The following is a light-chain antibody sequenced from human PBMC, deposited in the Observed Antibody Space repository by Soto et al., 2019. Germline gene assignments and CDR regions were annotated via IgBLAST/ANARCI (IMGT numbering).Light chain of an antibody. CDR3: QQSFSAPPT. Sequence: DFAMSQSPASLSASVGDRVTITCQARRPIGSHLNWYQQKQGKAPKXLIYSTSNLQSGVPSGFSGSGSGTNGSIIISNLQPEDGVTYYCQQSFSAPPTFGQGTRLEIK. CDR1: RPIGSH. J-gene: IGKJ5*01. CDR2: STS. V-gene: IGKV1-39*01.